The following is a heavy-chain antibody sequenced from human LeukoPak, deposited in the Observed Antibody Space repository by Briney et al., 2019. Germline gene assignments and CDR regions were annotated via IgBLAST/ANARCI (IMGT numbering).Heavy chain of an antibody. CDR3: ARDRYSSSHGSYWYFDL. CDR2: IYTNGST. Sequence: SQTLSLTCTVSGGSISSGSYYWSWIRQPAGKGLEWIGRIYTNGSTNYNRSLKSRVTISADTSKNQFSLKLSSVTAADTAVYYCARDRYSSSHGSYWYFDLWGRGTLVTVSS. V-gene: IGHV4-61*02. D-gene: IGHD6-6*01. CDR1: GGSISSGSYY. J-gene: IGHJ2*01.